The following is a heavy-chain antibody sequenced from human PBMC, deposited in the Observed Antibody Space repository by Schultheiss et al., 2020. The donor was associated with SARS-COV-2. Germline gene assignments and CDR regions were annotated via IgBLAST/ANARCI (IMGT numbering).Heavy chain of an antibody. D-gene: IGHD3-10*01. V-gene: IGHV3-23*01. Sequence: GGSLRLSCTASGFTFSSYAMSWVRQAPEKGLEWVSGIAGRGGNTDYADSVKGRFTISRDNAKNSLYLQMNSLRAEDTAVYYCARDQLRRRKYYFDYWGQGTLVTVSS. CDR1: GFTFSSYA. CDR3: ARDQLRRRKYYFDY. CDR2: IAGRGGNT. J-gene: IGHJ4*02.